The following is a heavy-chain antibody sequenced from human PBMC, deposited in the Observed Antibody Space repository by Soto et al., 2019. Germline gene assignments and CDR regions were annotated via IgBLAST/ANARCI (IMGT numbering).Heavy chain of an antibody. Sequence: SETLSLTCAVYGGSFSGYYWSWIRQPPGKGLEWIGEINHSGSTNYNPSLKSRVTISVDTSKNQFSLKLSSVTAADTAVYYCARGSVVVTAIGAFDIWGQGTMVTVSS. V-gene: IGHV4-34*01. J-gene: IGHJ3*02. D-gene: IGHD2-21*02. CDR1: GGSFSGYY. CDR3: ARGSVVVTAIGAFDI. CDR2: INHSGST.